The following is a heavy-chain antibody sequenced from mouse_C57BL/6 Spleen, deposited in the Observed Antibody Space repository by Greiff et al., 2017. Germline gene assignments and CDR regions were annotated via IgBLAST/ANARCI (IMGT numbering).Heavy chain of an antibody. CDR3: ASSYYYGSSPYY. CDR1: GFSLTSYG. J-gene: IGHJ2*01. V-gene: IGHV2-2*01. CDR2: IWSGGST. Sequence: QVQLQQSGPGLVQPSQSLSITCTVSGFSLTSYGVHWVRQSPGKGLEWLGVIWSGGSTDYNAAFISRLSISKDNSKSQVFFKMNSLQADDTAIYYCASSYYYGSSPYYWGQGTTLTVSS. D-gene: IGHD1-1*01.